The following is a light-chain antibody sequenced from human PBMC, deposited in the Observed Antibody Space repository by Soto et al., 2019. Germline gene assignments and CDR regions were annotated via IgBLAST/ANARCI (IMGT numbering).Light chain of an antibody. Sequence: DIQMTQSPSTLSASVGDRVTITCRASQTTINWLAWYQQKPGKAPKLLIYKASTLESGVPSRFSGSGSGTEFTLTISNLQPDDFATYYCQHQRTFGQGTKVEIK. CDR2: KAS. J-gene: IGKJ1*01. CDR3: QHQRT. CDR1: QTTINW. V-gene: IGKV1-5*03.